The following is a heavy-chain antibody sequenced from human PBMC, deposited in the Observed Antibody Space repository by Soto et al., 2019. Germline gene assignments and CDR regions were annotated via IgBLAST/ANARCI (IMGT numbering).Heavy chain of an antibody. CDR1: GYTFTSYG. V-gene: IGHV1-18*04. Sequence: GVSVKVCCKASGYTFTSYGISWVRQAPGQGLEWMGWISAYNGNTNYAQKLQGRVTMTTDTSTSTAYMELRSLRSDDTAVYYCARAGHSSGSYYYYYYGMDVWGQGTTVTVSS. D-gene: IGHD6-19*01. J-gene: IGHJ6*02. CDR2: ISAYNGNT. CDR3: ARAGHSSGSYYYYYYGMDV.